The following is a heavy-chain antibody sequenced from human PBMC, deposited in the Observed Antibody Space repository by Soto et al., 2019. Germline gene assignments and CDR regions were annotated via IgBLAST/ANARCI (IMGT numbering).Heavy chain of an antibody. Sequence: GGSLRLSCAASGLTITAYAMHWVRQAPGKGLEGVAVISYDGANKHYADSVKGRFTISRDNSKNTLSLEMNSPRAEDTAVYYCARDSYGLDYWGQGTLVTVSS. CDR3: ARDSYGLDY. V-gene: IGHV3-30-3*01. CDR2: ISYDGANK. J-gene: IGHJ4*02. D-gene: IGHD3-16*01. CDR1: GLTITAYA.